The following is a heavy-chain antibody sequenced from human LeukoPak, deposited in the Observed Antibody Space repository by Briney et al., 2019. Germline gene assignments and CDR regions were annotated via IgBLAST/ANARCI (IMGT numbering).Heavy chain of an antibody. V-gene: IGHV3-30*18. Sequence: GGSLRLSCAASGFTFSSYGMHWVRQAPGKGLEWVAVISYDGSNKYYADSVKGRFTISRDNSKNTLYLQMNSLRAEDTDVYYCANGATGYFDYWGQGTLVTVSS. D-gene: IGHD1-14*01. J-gene: IGHJ4*02. CDR1: GFTFSSYG. CDR2: ISYDGSNK. CDR3: ANGATGYFDY.